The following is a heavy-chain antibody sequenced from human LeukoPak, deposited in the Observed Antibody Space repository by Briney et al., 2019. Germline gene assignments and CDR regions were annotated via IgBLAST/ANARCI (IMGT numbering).Heavy chain of an antibody. J-gene: IGHJ6*02. D-gene: IGHD6-13*01. V-gene: IGHV4-39*01. CDR2: IYYSGST. CDR3: ARRAYSSSWYYYYYGMDV. Sequence: SETLSLTCTVSGGSISSSSYYWGWIRQPPGEGLEWIGSIYYSGSTYYNPSLKSRVTISVVTSKNQFSLKLSSVTAADTAVYYCARRAYSSSWYYYYYGMDVWGQGTTVTVSS. CDR1: GGSISSSSYY.